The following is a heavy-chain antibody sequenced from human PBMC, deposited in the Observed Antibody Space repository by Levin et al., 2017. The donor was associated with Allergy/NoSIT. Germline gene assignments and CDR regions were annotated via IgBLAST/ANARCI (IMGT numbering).Heavy chain of an antibody. D-gene: IGHD6-19*01. J-gene: IGHJ3*02. V-gene: IGHV4-39*01. CDR2: IYYSGST. CDR1: GGSISSSSYY. Sequence: SETLSLTCTVSGGSISSSSYYWGWIRQPPGKGLEWIGSIYYSGSTYYNPSLKSRVTISVDTSKNQFSLKLSSVTAADTAVYYCARQIAVAGTGGFAFDIWGQGTMVTVSS. CDR3: ARQIAVAGTGGFAFDI.